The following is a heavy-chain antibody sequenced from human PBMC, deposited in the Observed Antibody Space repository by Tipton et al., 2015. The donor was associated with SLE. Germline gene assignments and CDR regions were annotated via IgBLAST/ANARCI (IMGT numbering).Heavy chain of an antibody. CDR1: GFAFNIYA. D-gene: IGHD1-26*01. J-gene: IGHJ4*02. CDR3: AKDGLQWDLDY. Sequence: QLVQSGGGLVQPGGSLRLSCAASGFAFNIYAMTWVRQAPGKGLEWVSTISGGGESTYYADSVRGRFAISRDNSKNTLFLQMNSLRAEDTAVYYCAKDGLQWDLDYWGQGTLVTVSS. CDR2: ISGGGEST. V-gene: IGHV3-23*04.